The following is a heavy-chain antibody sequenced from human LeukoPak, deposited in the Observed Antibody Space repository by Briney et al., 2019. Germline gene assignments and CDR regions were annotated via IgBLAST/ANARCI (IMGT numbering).Heavy chain of an antibody. J-gene: IGHJ4*02. Sequence: GGSLRLSCAASGFTFSSYSMNWVRQAPGKGLEWVSSISSSSSYIYYADSVKGRFTISRDNAKNSLYLQMNSLRAEGTAVYYCARAVAGTWNDYWGQGTLVTVSS. CDR2: ISSSSSYI. D-gene: IGHD6-19*01. V-gene: IGHV3-21*01. CDR3: ARAVAGTWNDY. CDR1: GFTFSSYS.